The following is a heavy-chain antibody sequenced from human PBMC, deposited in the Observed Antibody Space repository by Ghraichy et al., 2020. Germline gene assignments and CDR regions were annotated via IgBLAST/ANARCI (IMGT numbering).Heavy chain of an antibody. V-gene: IGHV3-23*01. J-gene: IGHJ4*02. CDR1: GFTFSSYA. CDR3: AKDKDTRWLQPVDY. CDR2: ISGSGGST. D-gene: IGHD5-24*01. Sequence: LSLTCAASGFTFSSYAMSWVRQAPGKGLEWVSAISGSGGSTYYADSVKGRFTISRDNSKNTLYLQMNSLRAEDTAVYYCAKDKDTRWLQPVDYWGKGTLATVSP.